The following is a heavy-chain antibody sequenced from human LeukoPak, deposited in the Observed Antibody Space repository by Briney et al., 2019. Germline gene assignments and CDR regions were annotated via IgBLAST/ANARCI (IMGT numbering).Heavy chain of an antibody. CDR1: GFTFSTYE. J-gene: IGHJ6*02. D-gene: IGHD2/OR15-2a*01. CDR3: AKYVSAKGPPYGLDV. V-gene: IGHV3-48*03. Sequence: GGSLKLSCAASGFTFSTYEMNWVRQAPGKGLEWVSYISASGSNTNYADSVKGRFTISRDNAKNSLYLQMNSLRAEDTAIYYCAKYVSAKGPPYGLDVWGQGTTVTVSS. CDR2: ISASGSNT.